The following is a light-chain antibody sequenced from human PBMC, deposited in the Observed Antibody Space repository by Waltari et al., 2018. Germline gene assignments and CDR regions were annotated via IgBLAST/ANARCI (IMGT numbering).Light chain of an antibody. J-gene: IGKJ5*01. CDR3: QQRSNWPPIT. V-gene: IGKV3-11*01. CDR2: DAS. CDR1: QSVGSS. Sequence: EIVLTQSPVTLSLAPGERAPLSCWASQSVGSSLAWYQQKPGQAPRLLRYDASNRATGVPARFNGSGSGTDFTLTIISLQSEDSAVYYCQQRSNWPPITFGQGTRLEIK.